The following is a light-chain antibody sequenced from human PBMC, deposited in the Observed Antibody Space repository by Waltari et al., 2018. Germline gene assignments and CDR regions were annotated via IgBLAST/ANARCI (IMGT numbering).Light chain of an antibody. V-gene: IGKV3-20*01. J-gene: IGKJ1*01. CDR3: QNHERLPAT. CDR2: AAS. CDR1: QSISKY. Sequence: VLTQSPGTLSLSPGETATLSCRASQSISKYFVWYQQRPGHAPRLLIYAASTRATGVPDRFSGSGYGTDFTLTISRLEPEDFAVYYCQNHERLPATFGQGTKVEIK.